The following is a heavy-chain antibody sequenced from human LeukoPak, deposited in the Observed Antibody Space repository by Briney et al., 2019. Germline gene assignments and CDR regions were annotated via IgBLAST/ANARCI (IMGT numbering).Heavy chain of an antibody. CDR3: ARGYTYGYDY. V-gene: IGHV3-48*03. J-gene: IGHJ4*02. D-gene: IGHD5-18*01. Sequence: PGGSLRLSCAASGFTFDNYEMNWVRQAPGKGLEWVSYISVSGDTIYYADSVKGRFTIPRDTAKNSLYLQMNSLRAEDTAVYYCARGYTYGYDYWGQGTLVIVSS. CDR1: GFTFDNYE. CDR2: ISVSGDTI.